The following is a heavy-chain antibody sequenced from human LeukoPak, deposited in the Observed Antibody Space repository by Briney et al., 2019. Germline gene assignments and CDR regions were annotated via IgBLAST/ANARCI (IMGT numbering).Heavy chain of an antibody. Sequence: GGSLRLSCAASKFTFRSHDMHWVRQAPGKGPQWVAYIRYDGSDILYADSVKGRFTISRDNSNNTLFLQMNSLRAEDTAVYYCAKDHLPGIVVADRDYWGQGTLVTVSS. CDR1: KFTFRSHD. J-gene: IGHJ4*02. D-gene: IGHD6-19*01. CDR3: AKDHLPGIVVADRDY. CDR2: IRYDGSDI. V-gene: IGHV3-30*02.